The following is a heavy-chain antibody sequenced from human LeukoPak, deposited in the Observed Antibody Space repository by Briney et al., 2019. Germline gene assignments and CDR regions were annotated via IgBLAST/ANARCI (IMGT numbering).Heavy chain of an antibody. CDR3: ARNGVVITRGAFDI. D-gene: IGHD3-3*01. J-gene: IGHJ3*02. CDR2: IYNSGST. V-gene: IGHV4-59*01. CDR1: GGSISSNY. Sequence: PSETLSLTCTVSGGSISSNYWSWIRQPPGKGLEWIGYIYNSGSTNYNPSLKSRVTISIDTSKNQFSLKLNSVTAADTAVYYCARNGVVITRGAFDIWGQGTMVTVSS.